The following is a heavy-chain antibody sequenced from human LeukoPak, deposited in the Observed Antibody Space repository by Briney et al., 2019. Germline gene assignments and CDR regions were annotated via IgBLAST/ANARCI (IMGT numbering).Heavy chain of an antibody. D-gene: IGHD3-10*01. J-gene: IGHJ5*02. CDR1: GFTFSSYA. Sequence: PGGSLRLSCAASGFTFSSYAMHWVRQAPGKGLEWWVVISYDGSTKYYADSVKGRFTISRDNSKNTLYLQMNSLRLEDTAVYYCARDRYSHSGNNWFDPWGQGTLVTVSS. V-gene: IGHV3-30*04. CDR2: ISYDGSTK. CDR3: ARDRYSHSGNNWFDP.